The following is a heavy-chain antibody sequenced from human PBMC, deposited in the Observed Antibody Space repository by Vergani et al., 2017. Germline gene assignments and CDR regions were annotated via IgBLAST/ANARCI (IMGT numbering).Heavy chain of an antibody. D-gene: IGHD3-22*01. CDR2: ISSNGGST. CDR3: VKTAPLSNRPSSGYYSSPYFDY. V-gene: IGHV3-64D*06. Sequence: EVQLVESGGGLVQPGGSLRLSCSASGFTFSSYAMHWVRQAPGKGLEYVSAISSNGGSTYYADSVKGRFTISRDNSKNTLYLQMSSLRAEDTAVYYCVKTAPLSNRPSSGYYSSPYFDYWGQGTLVTVSS. J-gene: IGHJ4*02. CDR1: GFTFSSYA.